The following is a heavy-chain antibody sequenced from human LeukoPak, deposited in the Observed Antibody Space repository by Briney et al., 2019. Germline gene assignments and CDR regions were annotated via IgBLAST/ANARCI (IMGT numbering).Heavy chain of an antibody. CDR3: AKGSLSTVVTPPYFDY. D-gene: IGHD4-23*01. V-gene: IGHV3-9*03. CDR2: ISWNSCSI. Sequence: AGRSLRLSXAASGFTFDDYAMHWIRQAPGKGLEWVSGISWNSCSICYADSVKGRFTISRDNAENSLYLQMNGLRAEAMALYYCAKGSLSTVVTPPYFDYWGQGTLVTVSS. J-gene: IGHJ4*02. CDR1: GFTFDDYA.